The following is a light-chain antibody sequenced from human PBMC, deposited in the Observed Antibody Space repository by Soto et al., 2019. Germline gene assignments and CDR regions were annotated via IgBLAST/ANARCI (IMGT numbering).Light chain of an antibody. Sequence: SYELTQAPSVSVAPGQTARITCGGNKIGDKSVHWYQQKPGQAPVLVVHDDSDRPSEIPERFSGSNSGNTATLTISRVEAGDEADYYCQVWADQVLFGGGTK. CDR1: KIGDKS. J-gene: IGLJ2*01. CDR3: QVWADQVL. V-gene: IGLV3-21*02. CDR2: DDS.